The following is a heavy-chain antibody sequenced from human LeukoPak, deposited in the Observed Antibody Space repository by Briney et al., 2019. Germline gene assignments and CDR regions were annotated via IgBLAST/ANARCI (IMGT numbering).Heavy chain of an antibody. D-gene: IGHD2-2*01. CDR3: ARDSNGYCSSTSCYEEGYGMDV. V-gene: IGHV3-48*01. Sequence: SVKGRFTISRDNAKNSLYLQMNSLRAEDTAAYYCARDSNGYCSSTSCYEEGYGMDVWGQGTTVTVSS. J-gene: IGHJ6*02.